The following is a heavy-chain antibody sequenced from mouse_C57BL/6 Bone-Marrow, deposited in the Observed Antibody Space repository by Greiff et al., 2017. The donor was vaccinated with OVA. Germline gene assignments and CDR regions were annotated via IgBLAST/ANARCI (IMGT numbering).Heavy chain of an antibody. J-gene: IGHJ4*01. CDR2: IRNKANGYTT. CDR3: ARYRDYKDGLYAMDY. V-gene: IGHV7-3*01. D-gene: IGHD2-12*01. CDR1: GFTFTDYY. Sequence: EVMLVESGGGLVQPGGSLSLSCAASGFTFTDYYMSWVRQPPGKALEWLGFIRNKANGYTTEYSAAVKGRFTISRDNSQSILYLQMNALRAEDSATYYCARYRDYKDGLYAMDYWGQGTSVTVSS.